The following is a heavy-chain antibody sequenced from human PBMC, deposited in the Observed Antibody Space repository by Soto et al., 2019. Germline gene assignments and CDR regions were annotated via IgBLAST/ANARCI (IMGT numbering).Heavy chain of an antibody. V-gene: IGHV3-73*01. CDR3: TRQTDSGYDPWTYYYYYMDV. CDR1: GFTFSGSA. Sequence: GSLRLSCAASGFTFSGSAMHWVRQASGKGLEWVGRIRSKANSYATAYAASVKGRFTISRDDSKNTAYLQMNSLKTEDTAVYYCTRQTDSGYDPWTYYYYYMDVWGKGTTVTVSS. J-gene: IGHJ6*03. D-gene: IGHD5-12*01. CDR2: IRSKANSYAT.